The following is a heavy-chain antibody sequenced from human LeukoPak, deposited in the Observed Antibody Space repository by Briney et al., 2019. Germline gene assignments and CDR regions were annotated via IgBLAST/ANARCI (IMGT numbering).Heavy chain of an antibody. J-gene: IGHJ4*02. D-gene: IGHD2-2*01. CDR3: ARRLPALSRIDY. CDR1: GGSFSGYY. Sequence: RSSETLSLTCAVYGGSFSGYYWSWIRQPPGKGLEWIGEINHSGSTNYNPSLKSRVTISVDTSKNQFSLKLSSVTAADTAVYYCARRLPALSRIDYWGQGTLVTVSS. V-gene: IGHV4-34*01. CDR2: INHSGST.